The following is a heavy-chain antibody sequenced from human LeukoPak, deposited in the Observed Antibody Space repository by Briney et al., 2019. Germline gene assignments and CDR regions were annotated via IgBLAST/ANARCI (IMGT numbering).Heavy chain of an antibody. CDR1: GYTLTELS. CDR2: FDPEDGET. J-gene: IGHJ6*03. Sequence: ASVKVSCKVSGYTLTELSMHWVRQAPGKGLEWMGGFDPEDGETIYEQKFQGRVTMTEDTSTDTAYMELSSLRSEDTAVYYCATENWGEGNYYYMDVWGKGTTVTVSS. D-gene: IGHD7-27*01. V-gene: IGHV1-24*01. CDR3: ATENWGEGNYYYMDV.